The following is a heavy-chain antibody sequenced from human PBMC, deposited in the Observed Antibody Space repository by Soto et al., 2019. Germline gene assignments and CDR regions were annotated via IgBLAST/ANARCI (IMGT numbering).Heavy chain of an antibody. CDR1: AGSISSGGYA. CDR2: IYHSGST. Sequence: PSETLSLTCAVSAGSISSGGYAWSWIRQPPGKGLEWIGYIYHSGSTYYNPSLKSRVTISVDRSKNQFSLKLSSVTAADTAVYYCAAGGGLPRYYWGQGTLVTVSS. J-gene: IGHJ4*02. D-gene: IGHD5-12*01. V-gene: IGHV4-30-2*01. CDR3: AAGGGLPRYY.